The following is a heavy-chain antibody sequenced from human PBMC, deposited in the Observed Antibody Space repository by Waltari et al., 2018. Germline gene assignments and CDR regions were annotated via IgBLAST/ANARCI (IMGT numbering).Heavy chain of an antibody. J-gene: IGHJ6*02. CDR1: AFTFGNFW. V-gene: IGHV3-74*01. D-gene: IGHD3-3*01. Sequence: EVLMEESGGGLVQPGESLTFSCAHSAFTFGNFWRHCVRPGPGTGLVWVVPINVDGTDSRYADFLNGRFSISRDNAKNRLYLHIDSLRVEDTAVYYCARVPSVDFLSGYYGNGMDVWGQGTTVTV. CDR3: ARVPSVDFLSGYYGNGMDV. CDR2: INVDGTDS.